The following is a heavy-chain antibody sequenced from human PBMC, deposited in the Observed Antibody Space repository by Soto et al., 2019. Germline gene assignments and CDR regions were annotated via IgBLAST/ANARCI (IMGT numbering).Heavy chain of an antibody. CDR1: SGSISSSNW. CDR3: ARTNRADYDYIWGSYRYFDY. V-gene: IGHV4-4*02. D-gene: IGHD3-16*02. J-gene: IGHJ4*02. Sequence: SETLSLTCAVSSGSISSSNWWSWVRQPPGKGLEWIGEIYHSGSTNYNPSLKSRVTISVDKSKNQFSLKLSSVTAADTAVYYCARTNRADYDYIWGSYRYFDYWGQGTLVTVSS. CDR2: IYHSGST.